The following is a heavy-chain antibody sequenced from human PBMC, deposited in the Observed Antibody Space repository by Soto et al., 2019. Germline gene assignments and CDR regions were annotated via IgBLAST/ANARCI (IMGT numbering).Heavy chain of an antibody. Sequence: PSQTLSLTCAISGDSVSSNSAAWNWIRQSPSRGLEWLGRTYYRSKWYNDYAVSVKSRITINPDTSKNQFSLQLNSVTPEDTAVYYCARELGECSGGSCQHRKIPYYYYYMDVWGKGTTVTVSS. D-gene: IGHD2-15*01. CDR2: TYYRSKWYN. CDR1: GDSVSSNSAA. CDR3: ARELGECSGGSCQHRKIPYYYYYMDV. J-gene: IGHJ6*03. V-gene: IGHV6-1*01.